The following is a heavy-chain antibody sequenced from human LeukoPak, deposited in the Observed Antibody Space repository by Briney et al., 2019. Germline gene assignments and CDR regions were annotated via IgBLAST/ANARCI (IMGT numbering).Heavy chain of an antibody. J-gene: IGHJ1*01. D-gene: IGHD3-10*01. CDR1: GFTFSSYT. Sequence: GGSLRLSCAASGFTFSSYTMNWVRQAPGKGLEWVAVISYDGSNKYYADSVKGRFTISRDNSKNTLYLQMNSLRAEDTAVYYCAKGATYYYGSGSYPAEYFQHWGQGTLVTVSS. CDR3: AKGATYYYGSGSYPAEYFQH. CDR2: ISYDGSNK. V-gene: IGHV3-30*04.